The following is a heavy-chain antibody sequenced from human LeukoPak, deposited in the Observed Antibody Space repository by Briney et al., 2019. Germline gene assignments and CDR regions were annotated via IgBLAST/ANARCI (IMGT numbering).Heavy chain of an antibody. J-gene: IGHJ4*02. CDR3: ARGPRVEMATIELDY. D-gene: IGHD5-24*01. V-gene: IGHV4-59*12. CDR2: IYYSGST. CDR1: GGSISSYY. Sequence: PSETLSLTCTVSGGSISSYYWSWIRQPPGKGLEWIGYIYYSGSTNYNPSLKSRVTISVDRSKNQFSLKLSSVTAADTAVYYCARGPRVEMATIELDYWGQGTLVTVSS.